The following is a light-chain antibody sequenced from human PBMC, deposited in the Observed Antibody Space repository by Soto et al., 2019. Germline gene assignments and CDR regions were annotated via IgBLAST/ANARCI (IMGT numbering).Light chain of an antibody. J-gene: IGKJ5*01. CDR2: GAS. CDR1: QDISDY. CDR3: QQSYSKVIT. V-gene: IGKV1-39*01. Sequence: SASAGDRFTVTCRASQDISDYLTWYQQRPGNAPTVLVYGASSVQSGVPSRFRGSGAGTDFTLTITTLQPEDFGTYYCQQSYSKVITFGQGTRLEIK.